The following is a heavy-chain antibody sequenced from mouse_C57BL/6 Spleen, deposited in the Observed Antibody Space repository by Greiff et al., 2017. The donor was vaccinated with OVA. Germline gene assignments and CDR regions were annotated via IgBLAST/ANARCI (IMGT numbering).Heavy chain of an antibody. CDR2: ISDGGSYT. CDR3: ARDAGTTAY. V-gene: IGHV5-4*01. CDR1: GFTFSSYA. Sequence: EVHLVESGGGLVKPGGSLKLSCAASGFTFSSYAMSWVRQTPEKRLEWVATISDGGSYTYYPDNVKGRFTISRDNAKNNLYLQMSHLKSEDTAMYYCARDAGTTAYWGQGTLVTVSA. J-gene: IGHJ3*01. D-gene: IGHD4-1*01.